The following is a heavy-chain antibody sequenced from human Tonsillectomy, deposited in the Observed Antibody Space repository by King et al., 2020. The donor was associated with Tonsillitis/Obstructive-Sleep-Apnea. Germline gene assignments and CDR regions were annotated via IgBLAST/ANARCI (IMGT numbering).Heavy chain of an antibody. Sequence: QLVQSGAEVKKPGSSVKVSCKASGGTFSSYAISWVRQAPGQGLEWMGGIIPIFGTANDAQKFQVRVTITADESTSTAYMELSSLRSEDTAVYYCARDRHCTGGVCYNNFWYIDYWGQGTLVTVSS. CDR1: GGTFSSYA. V-gene: IGHV1-69*01. D-gene: IGHD2-8*02. CDR2: IIPIFGTA. J-gene: IGHJ4*02. CDR3: ARDRHCTGGVCYNNFWYIDY.